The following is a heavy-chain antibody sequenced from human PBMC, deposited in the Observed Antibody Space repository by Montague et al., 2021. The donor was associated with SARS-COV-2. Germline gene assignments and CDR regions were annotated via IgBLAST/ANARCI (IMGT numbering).Heavy chain of an antibody. Sequence: SRRLSLSASGFSFSNFGMHWVRQAPGKDLEWLAVISYDGSVKYYADFLRGRFSISKDNSKNTVYLQMNSLRPEDTAVYFCAKNRAIFWFGEGRESMDAWAKDHGHRLL. V-gene: IGHV3-30*18. CDR3: AKNRAIFWFGEGRESMDA. CDR1: GFSFSNFG. D-gene: IGHD3-10*01. J-gene: IGHJ6*04. CDR2: ISYDGSVK.